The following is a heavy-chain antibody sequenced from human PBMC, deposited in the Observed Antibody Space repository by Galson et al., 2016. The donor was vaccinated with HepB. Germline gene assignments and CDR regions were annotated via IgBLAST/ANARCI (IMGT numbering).Heavy chain of an antibody. J-gene: IGHJ3*01. CDR3: AKSQFALPDSGWFNAFDL. CDR2: ISSSDGRT. CDR1: GFSFGSFA. Sequence: SLRLSCAASGFSFGSFAMTWVRQAPGKGLEWVSSISSSDGRTWYADSVRGRFTISTDNSKTTLYLQMNSLRVDDSALHYCAKSQFALPDSGWFNAFDLWGQGTMVTVSS. D-gene: IGHD6-19*01. V-gene: IGHV3-23*01.